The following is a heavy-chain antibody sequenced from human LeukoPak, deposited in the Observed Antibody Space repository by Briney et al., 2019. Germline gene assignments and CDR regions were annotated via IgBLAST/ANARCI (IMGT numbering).Heavy chain of an antibody. Sequence: SETLSLTCTVSGGSISSSSYYWGWIRQPPGKGLEWIGSIYYSGSTYYNPSLKSRVTISVDTSKNQFSLKLSSVTAADTAVYYCARTADDSSGYSSSDAFDIWGQGTMVTVSS. CDR2: IYYSGST. J-gene: IGHJ3*02. CDR1: GGSISSSSYY. D-gene: IGHD3-22*01. CDR3: ARTADDSSGYSSSDAFDI. V-gene: IGHV4-39*01.